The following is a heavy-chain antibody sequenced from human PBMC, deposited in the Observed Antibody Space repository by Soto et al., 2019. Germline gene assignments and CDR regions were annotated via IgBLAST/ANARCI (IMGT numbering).Heavy chain of an antibody. CDR3: ATYSSSWGSGGGDY. J-gene: IGHJ4*02. CDR2: IWYDGSNK. CDR1: GFTFSSYG. V-gene: IGHV3-33*01. Sequence: GGSLRLSCAASGFTFSSYGMHWVRQAPGKGLEWVAVIWYDGSNKYYADSVKGRFTISRDNSKNTLYLQMNSLRAEDTAVYYCATYSSSWGSGGGDYWGQGTLVTVSS. D-gene: IGHD6-13*01.